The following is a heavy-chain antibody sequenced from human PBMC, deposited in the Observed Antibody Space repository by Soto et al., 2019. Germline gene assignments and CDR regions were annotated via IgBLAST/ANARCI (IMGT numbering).Heavy chain of an antibody. CDR1: VGSSSGFY. CDR3: ARADRTLVTSYGLDV. J-gene: IGHJ6*02. D-gene: IGHD2-21*02. Sequence: SETLSLTCAVSVGSSSGFYWTWIRQPPGEGLEWIGEINHSGTINFNPSLRSRLTISLDSSKKHFSLKLTSLTAADAAVYYCARADRTLVTSYGLDVWGQGTTVTVSS. CDR2: INHSGTI. V-gene: IGHV4-34*01.